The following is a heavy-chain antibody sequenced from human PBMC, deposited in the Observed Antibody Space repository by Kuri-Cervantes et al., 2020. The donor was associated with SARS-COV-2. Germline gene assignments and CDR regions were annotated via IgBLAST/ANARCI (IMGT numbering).Heavy chain of an antibody. V-gene: IGHV3-74*01. CDR1: GGSISSSNW. D-gene: IGHD1-1*01. Sequence: GGSLRLSCAVSGGSISSSNWWSWVRQAPGKGLVWVSRINPDGSYTNNADSVKGRFTLSRDNAKNMLFLQMNSLRAEDTAVYYCVRDGDHWNFDYWGQGTLVTVSS. J-gene: IGHJ4*02. CDR3: VRDGDHWNFDY. CDR2: INPDGSYT.